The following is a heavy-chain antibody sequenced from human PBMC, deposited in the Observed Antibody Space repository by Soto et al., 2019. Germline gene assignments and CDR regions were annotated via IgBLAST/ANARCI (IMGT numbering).Heavy chain of an antibody. V-gene: IGHV3-33*01. CDR1: GFTFRSHG. D-gene: IGHD2-8*02. Sequence: QVKLVESGGGVVQPGRSLRLSCAASGFTFRSHGMHWVRQAPGKGLEWVAVIWYDGSHQYYGDSVKGRFTISRDNSKNTLSLQMNSLRAEDTAIYYCAREGYGGVAPFDCWGQGTLVTVSS. CDR3: AREGYGGVAPFDC. J-gene: IGHJ4*02. CDR2: IWYDGSHQ.